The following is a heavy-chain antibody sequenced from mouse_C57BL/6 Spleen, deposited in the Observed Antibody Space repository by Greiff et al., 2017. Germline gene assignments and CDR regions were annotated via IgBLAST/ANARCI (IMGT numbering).Heavy chain of an antibody. CDR1: GYTFTSYW. CDR2: INPSNGGT. CDR3: ARKGYIYSNYEDY. Sequence: QVQLQQSGTELVKPGASVKLSCKASGYTFTSYWMHWVKQRTGQGLEWIGNINPSNGGTNYNEKFKSKATLTVDKSSSTAYMQLSSLTSEESAVYYCARKGYIYSNYEDYWGQGTTLTVSS. J-gene: IGHJ2*01. V-gene: IGHV1-53*01. D-gene: IGHD2-5*01.